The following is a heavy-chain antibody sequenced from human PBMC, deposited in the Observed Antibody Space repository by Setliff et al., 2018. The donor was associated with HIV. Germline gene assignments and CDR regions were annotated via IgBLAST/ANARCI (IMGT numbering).Heavy chain of an antibody. CDR2: IYIEGTT. CDR3: ARDATRGGDMDV. V-gene: IGHV3-53*01. D-gene: IGHD2-15*01. Sequence: GGSLRLSCAVSGFTVTGAYMAWVRQTPGKGLQWVAVIYIEGTTYYVDSVRGRFTISRDNAKNSLYLQMNSLRAEDTAVYYCARDATRGGDMDVWAKGTTVTVSS. J-gene: IGHJ6*03. CDR1: GFTVTGAY.